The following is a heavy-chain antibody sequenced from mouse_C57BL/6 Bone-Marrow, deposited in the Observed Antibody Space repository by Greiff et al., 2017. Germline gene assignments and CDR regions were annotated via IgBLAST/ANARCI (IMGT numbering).Heavy chain of an antibody. CDR1: GFTFSSYA. Sequence: DVHLVESGGGLVKPGGSLKLSCAASGFTFSSYAMSWVRQTPEKRLEWVATISDGGSYTYYPDNVKGRFTISRDNAKNNLYLQMSHLKSEDTAMYYCARDGVYYGNLFAYWGQGTLVTVSA. CDR2: ISDGGSYT. D-gene: IGHD2-1*01. V-gene: IGHV5-4*01. CDR3: ARDGVYYGNLFAY. J-gene: IGHJ3*01.